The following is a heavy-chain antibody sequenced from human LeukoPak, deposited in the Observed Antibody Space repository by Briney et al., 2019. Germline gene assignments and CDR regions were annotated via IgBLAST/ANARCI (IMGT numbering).Heavy chain of an antibody. V-gene: IGHV3-74*01. J-gene: IGHJ5*02. CDR3: IRDFRCADL. CDR1: GFTFSNYW. CDR2: IYVDGRTT. Sequence: PGGSLRLSCVASGFTFSNYWMHWVREPPGKGLVWVSRIYVDGRTTNYADSVKGRFTISRDNAKNTVYLEMNSLSVDDTETYYCIRDFRCADLWGQGTLVTVTS.